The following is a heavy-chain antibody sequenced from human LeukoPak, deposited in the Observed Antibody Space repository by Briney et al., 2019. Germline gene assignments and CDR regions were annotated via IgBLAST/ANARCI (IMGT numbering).Heavy chain of an antibody. Sequence: SETLSLTCTVSGGSISSYYWSWIRQPPGKGLEWIGYIYYSGSTNYNPSLKSRVTISVDTSKNQFSLKLSSVTAADTAVYYCARRVNEWQKGVHYYYMDVWGKGTTVTVSS. J-gene: IGHJ6*03. CDR1: GGSISSYY. CDR2: IYYSGST. CDR3: ARRVNEWQKGVHYYYMDV. V-gene: IGHV4-59*08. D-gene: IGHD1-1*01.